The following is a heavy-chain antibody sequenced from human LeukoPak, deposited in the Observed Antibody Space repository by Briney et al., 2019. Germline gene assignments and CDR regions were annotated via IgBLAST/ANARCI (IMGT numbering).Heavy chain of an antibody. D-gene: IGHD6-19*01. J-gene: IGHJ4*02. Sequence: PGGSLRLSCAAAGLNFSDYYMSWIRQTPGKGLEWVSSISPSGITKYYVDSVKGRFTISRDNAKNSLNLQMNSLRAEDTAVYYCARQVWSGWSREIDNWGQGTLVTVSS. CDR3: ARQVWSGWSREIDN. CDR2: ISPSGITK. CDR1: GLNFSDYY. V-gene: IGHV3-11*01.